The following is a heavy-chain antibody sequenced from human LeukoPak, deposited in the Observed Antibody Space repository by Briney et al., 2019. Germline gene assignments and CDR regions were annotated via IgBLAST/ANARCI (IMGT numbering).Heavy chain of an antibody. CDR3: ARGGDDYGMDV. D-gene: IGHD3-16*01. Sequence: EASVKVSCKASGYSFTRYYMHWVRLAPGQGLEWMGIINPRGGGTTYAQKFQGRVTMTRDTSTSTVYMELSSLRSEDTAVYYCARGGDDYGMDVWGQGTTVTVAS. CDR2: INPRGGGT. J-gene: IGHJ6*02. CDR1: GYSFTRYY. V-gene: IGHV1-46*01.